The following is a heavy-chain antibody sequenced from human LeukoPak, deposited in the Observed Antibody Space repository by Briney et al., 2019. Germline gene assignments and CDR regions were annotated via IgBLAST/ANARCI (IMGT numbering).Heavy chain of an antibody. V-gene: IGHV4-59*08. J-gene: IGHJ4*02. CDR2: ISDIGSI. CDR1: GGSISSYY. Sequence: PSETLSLTCTVSGGSISSYYWSWIRQPPGKGVEWIAYISDIGSINYNPSLQSRVTISLDTSKNQFSLKLSSVTAADTAVYYCAGHHPRNTVDFWGQGTLVTVSS. D-gene: IGHD2/OR15-2a*01. CDR3: AGHHPRNTVDF.